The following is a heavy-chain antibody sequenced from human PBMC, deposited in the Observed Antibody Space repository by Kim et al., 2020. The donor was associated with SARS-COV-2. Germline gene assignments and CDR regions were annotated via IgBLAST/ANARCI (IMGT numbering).Heavy chain of an antibody. D-gene: IGHD3-10*01. Sequence: GGSLRLSCAASGFTFSSYSMNWVRQAPGKGLEWVSYISSSSSTIYYADSVKGRFTISRDNAKNSLYLQMNSLREEDTAVYYCARDSITMVRGLTYYYYYGMDVWGQGNTVTVSS. V-gene: IGHV3-48*02. CDR1: GFTFSSYS. CDR2: ISSSSSTI. J-gene: IGHJ6*02. CDR3: ARDSITMVRGLTYYYYYGMDV.